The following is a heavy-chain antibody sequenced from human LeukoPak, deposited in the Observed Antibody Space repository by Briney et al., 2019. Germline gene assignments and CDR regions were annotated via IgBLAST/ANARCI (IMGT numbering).Heavy chain of an antibody. CDR2: ISSSSSYI. CDR3: ARDSSSWYYFDY. D-gene: IGHD6-13*01. J-gene: IGHJ4*02. V-gene: IGHV3-21*01. Sequence: GGSLRLSCAASGFTFSSYSMNWVSQAPGKGLEWVSSISSSSSYIYYADSVKGRFTISRDNAKNSLYLQMNSLRAEDTAVYYCARDSSSWYYFDYWGQGTLVTVSS. CDR1: GFTFSSYS.